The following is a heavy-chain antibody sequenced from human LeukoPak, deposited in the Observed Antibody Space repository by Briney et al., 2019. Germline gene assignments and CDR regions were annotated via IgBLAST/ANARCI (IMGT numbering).Heavy chain of an antibody. J-gene: IGHJ5*02. CDR3: ARTKRGYDYGDYRFDP. CDR2: INPNSGGT. CDR1: GYTFTGYY. V-gene: IGHV1-2*02. D-gene: IGHD4-17*01. Sequence: GASVKVSCKASGYTFTGYYMHWVRQAPGQGLEWMGWINPNSGGTNYAQKFQGRVTMTRDTSISTAYMELGRLRSDDTAVYYCARTKRGYDYGDYRFDPWGQGTLVTVSS.